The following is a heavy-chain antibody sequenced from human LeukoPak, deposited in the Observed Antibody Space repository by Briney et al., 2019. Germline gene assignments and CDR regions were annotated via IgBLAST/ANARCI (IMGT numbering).Heavy chain of an antibody. CDR2: INPNGDGT. CDR1: GYTFICYY. J-gene: IGHJ6*03. Sequence: ASVKVSCKASGYTFICYYMHWVRQAPGQGREGMGWINPNGDGTNYAQKFQGRVTMTRDTSISTAYMELTRLRSDDTAVYYCARASSIAVAGYDYYYMDVWGKGTTVTVSS. CDR3: ARASSIAVAGYDYYYMDV. V-gene: IGHV1-2*02. D-gene: IGHD6-19*01.